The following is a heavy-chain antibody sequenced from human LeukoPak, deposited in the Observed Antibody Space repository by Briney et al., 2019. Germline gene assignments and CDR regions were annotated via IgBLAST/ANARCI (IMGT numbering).Heavy chain of an antibody. V-gene: IGHV3-23*01. CDR3: ARKITMVRGPLIKGYFDL. CDR2: IRLGGGLT. Sequence: GGSLRLSCSGSGFTFMDYVMAWVRQAPGKGLEWVSSIRLGGGLTHSADPVKGRFIISRDMNTLFLQMNNLRPEDTAMYYCARKITMVRGPLIKGYFDLWGRGTLVSVSS. D-gene: IGHD3-10*01. CDR1: GFTFMDYV. J-gene: IGHJ2*01.